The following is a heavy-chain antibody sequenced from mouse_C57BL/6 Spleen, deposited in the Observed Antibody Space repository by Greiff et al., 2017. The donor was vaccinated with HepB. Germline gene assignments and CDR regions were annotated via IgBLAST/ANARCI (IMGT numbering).Heavy chain of an antibody. D-gene: IGHD2-3*01. CDR3: ARGDGHAMDY. CDR1: GYTFTSYW. Sequence: QVHVKQPGAELVRPGTSVKLSCKASGYTFTSYWMHWVKQRPGQGLEWIGVIDPSDSYTNYNQKFKGKATLTVDTSSSTAYMQLSSLTSEDSAVYYCARGDGHAMDYWGQGTSVTVSS. CDR2: IDPSDSYT. V-gene: IGHV1-59*01. J-gene: IGHJ4*01.